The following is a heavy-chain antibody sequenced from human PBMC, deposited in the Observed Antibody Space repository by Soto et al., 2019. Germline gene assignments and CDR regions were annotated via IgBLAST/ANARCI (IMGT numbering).Heavy chain of an antibody. J-gene: IGHJ6*02. Sequence: VASVKVSCKASGGTFSSFAISWVRQAPGQGLEWMGGIIPIFGTANYAQKFQGRVTFTADESTSTAYMELSSLRSEDTAVYYCASHDPQTYYYDSSGLYGMDVWGQGTTVTV. CDR1: GGTFSSFA. V-gene: IGHV1-69*13. D-gene: IGHD3-22*01. CDR2: IIPIFGTA. CDR3: ASHDPQTYYYDSSGLYGMDV.